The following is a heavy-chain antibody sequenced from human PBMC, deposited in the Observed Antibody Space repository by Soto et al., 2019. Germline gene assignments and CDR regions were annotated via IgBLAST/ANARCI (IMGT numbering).Heavy chain of an antibody. CDR2: IYSSGGT. V-gene: IGHV4-4*07. CDR3: AREYSYHFDP. D-gene: IGHD5-18*01. CDR1: GDSISGYH. Sequence: SETLSLTCTVSGDSISGYHWSWIRQPAGEGLQWIGRIYSSGGTNYSPSLKSRVSMSADASKNQFSLKLSSVTAADTAVYYCAREYSYHFDPWGQGTLVTVSS. J-gene: IGHJ5*02.